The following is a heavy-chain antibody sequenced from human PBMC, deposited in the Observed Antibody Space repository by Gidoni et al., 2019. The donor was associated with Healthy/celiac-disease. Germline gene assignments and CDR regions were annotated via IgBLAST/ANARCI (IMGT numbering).Heavy chain of an antibody. CDR1: GFTFDDYT. Sequence: EVQLVESGGVVVQPGGSLRLSCAASGFTFDDYTMHWVRQAPGKGLEWVSLISWDGGSTYYADSVKGRFTISRDNSKNSLYLQMNSLRTEDTALYYCAKDMGYYDSWLTSFDYWGQGTLVTVSS. CDR3: AKDMGYYDSWLTSFDY. V-gene: IGHV3-43*01. D-gene: IGHD3-22*01. J-gene: IGHJ4*02. CDR2: ISWDGGST.